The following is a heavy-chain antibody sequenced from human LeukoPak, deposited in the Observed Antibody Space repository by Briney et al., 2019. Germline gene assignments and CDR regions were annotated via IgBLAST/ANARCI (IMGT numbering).Heavy chain of an antibody. V-gene: IGHV1-2*04. CDR2: INPNSGGT. D-gene: IGHD6-13*01. J-gene: IGHJ4*02. Sequence: ASVKVSCKASGYTFTGYYMHWVRQAPGQGLEWMGWINPNSGGTNYAQKFQGWVTMTRDTSISTAYMELSRLRSDDTAVYYCARAPPGMTMGPGDYWGQGALVIVSS. CDR1: GYTFTGYY. CDR3: ARAPPGMTMGPGDY.